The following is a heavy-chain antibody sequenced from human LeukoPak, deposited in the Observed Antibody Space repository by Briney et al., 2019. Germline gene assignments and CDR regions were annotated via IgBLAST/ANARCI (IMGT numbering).Heavy chain of an antibody. CDR1: GFTVSSNY. CDR2: IYSGGST. D-gene: IGHD3-16*01. J-gene: IGHJ3*01. V-gene: IGHV3-66*01. CDR3: ATGEAFDL. Sequence: GGSLRLSCAASGFTVSSNYMSWVRQAPGKGLEWVSVIYSGGSTYYADSVKGRFTISRDNAKNSLYLQMNSLRVEDTAVYYCATGEAFDLWGQGTMVTVSS.